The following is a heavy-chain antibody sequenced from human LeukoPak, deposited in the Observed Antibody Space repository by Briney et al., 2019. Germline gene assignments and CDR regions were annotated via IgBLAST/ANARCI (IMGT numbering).Heavy chain of an antibody. J-gene: IGHJ6*03. Sequence: ASVKVSCKASGYTFTGYYMHWVRQAPGQGLEWMGWINPKSGGTKYAQKFQGRVTMTRDTSISTAYMELSRLRSDDTAVYYCARGYCSSTSCYTGYYYMDVWGKGTTVTVSS. CDR3: ARGYCSSTSCYTGYYYMDV. CDR2: INPKSGGT. V-gene: IGHV1-2*02. CDR1: GYTFTGYY. D-gene: IGHD2-2*02.